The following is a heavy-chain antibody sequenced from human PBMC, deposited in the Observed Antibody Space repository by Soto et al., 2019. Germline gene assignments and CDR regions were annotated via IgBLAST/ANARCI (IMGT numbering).Heavy chain of an antibody. D-gene: IGHD2-15*01. V-gene: IGHV1-18*01. J-gene: IGHJ5*02. CDR1: GFTFSSYG. Sequence: GGSGKVSFQASGFTFSSYGFSWGRQAPGQRLEWMGWISAYNGNTNYAQKLQGRVTMTTDTSTSTAYMELRSLRSDDTAVYYCARFYCSGGSCYSWWFDPWGQGTLVTVSS. CDR3: ARFYCSGGSCYSWWFDP. CDR2: ISAYNGNT.